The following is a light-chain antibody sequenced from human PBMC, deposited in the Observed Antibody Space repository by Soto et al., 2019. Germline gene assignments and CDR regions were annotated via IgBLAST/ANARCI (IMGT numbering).Light chain of an antibody. CDR3: CSYAGSSTFVWI. CDR1: SSDVGIYNL. Sequence: QSVLTQPASGSGSPGQSIPISCTGTSSDVGIYNLVSWYQQHPGKAPKLMIYEGSKRPSGVSNRFSGSKSGNTASLTISGLQAEDEADYYCCSYAGSSTFVWIFGGGTKVTVL. J-gene: IGLJ2*01. V-gene: IGLV2-23*03. CDR2: EGS.